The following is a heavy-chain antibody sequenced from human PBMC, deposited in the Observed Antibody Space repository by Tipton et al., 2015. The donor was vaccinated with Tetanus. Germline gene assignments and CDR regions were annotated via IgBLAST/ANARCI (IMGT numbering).Heavy chain of an antibody. CDR3: ARRRTTTALANFFDS. J-gene: IGHJ4*02. CDR2: IDPADSNT. CDR1: GYNFTIYY. V-gene: IGHV5-51*01. Sequence: QSGPEVKKPGESLQISCKGSGYNFTIYYIAWVRQMPGKGLEWMGIIDPADSNTIYSPSFQGQVTIPADRSTSTAYLQWNTLQASDTATYYCARRRTTTALANFFDSWGQGTQVTVSS. D-gene: IGHD1-1*01.